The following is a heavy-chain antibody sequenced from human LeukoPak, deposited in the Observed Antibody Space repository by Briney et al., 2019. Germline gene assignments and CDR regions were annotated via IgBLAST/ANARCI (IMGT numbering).Heavy chain of an antibody. J-gene: IGHJ4*02. D-gene: IGHD2-21*02. CDR3: AIPPGYCGNDCSFDH. CDR2: IYPGDYET. V-gene: IGHV5-51*01. Sequence: GEALKISYEGSGYSFSNYWIGWGRRMPGKGVGWMGIIYPGDYETRYSPSFQGLVTISVDKSIKTAYLQWSSLKASDTAMYYCAIPPGYCGNDCSFDHWGQGTLVTVSS. CDR1: GYSFSNYW.